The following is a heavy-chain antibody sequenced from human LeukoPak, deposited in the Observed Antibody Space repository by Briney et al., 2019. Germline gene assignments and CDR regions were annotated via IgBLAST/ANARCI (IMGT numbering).Heavy chain of an antibody. D-gene: IGHD2-15*01. V-gene: IGHV4-59*08. J-gene: IGHJ4*02. CDR3: ARQGGRATPLLY. CDR1: GGSISSYY. Sequence: PSETLSLTCTVSGGSISSYYWSWIRQPPGKGLEWIGYISYSGSTNYNPSLKSRVTISVDTSKNQFSLNLSSVTAADTAVYYCARQGGRATPLLYWGQGALVTVSS. CDR2: ISYSGST.